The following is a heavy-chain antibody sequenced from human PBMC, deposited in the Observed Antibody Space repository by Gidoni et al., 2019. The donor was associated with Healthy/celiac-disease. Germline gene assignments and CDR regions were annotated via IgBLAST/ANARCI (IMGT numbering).Heavy chain of an antibody. CDR3: ARGRCSSTSGYNYM. CDR2: ISSSSSYI. CDR1: VFTFSSYC. V-gene: IGHV3-21*01. Sequence: SCAASVFTFSSYCMNGVRQAPGKGLECVSSISSSSSYIYYADSVKGRFTISRDNAKNSLYLQMNSLRAEDTAVYYCARGRCSSTSGYNYMWGQGTMVTVSS. D-gene: IGHD2-2*02. J-gene: IGHJ3*01.